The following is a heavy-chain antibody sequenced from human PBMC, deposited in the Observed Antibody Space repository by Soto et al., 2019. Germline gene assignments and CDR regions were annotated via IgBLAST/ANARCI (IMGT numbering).Heavy chain of an antibody. D-gene: IGHD3-16*01. J-gene: IGHJ4*02. CDR3: VRGRNYAFDY. V-gene: IGHV6-1*01. Sequence: QVQLQQSGPGLVTPSQTLALTCAISGASVSSYTSAWHWIRQSPSSGLERLGRTYYRYKWYNEYAVAVRSRITVNPDMTKHQFSLQLNSVPAEDTVVDYCVRGRNYAFDYWGQGTLVTVSS. CDR1: GASVSSYTSA. CDR2: TYYRYKWYN.